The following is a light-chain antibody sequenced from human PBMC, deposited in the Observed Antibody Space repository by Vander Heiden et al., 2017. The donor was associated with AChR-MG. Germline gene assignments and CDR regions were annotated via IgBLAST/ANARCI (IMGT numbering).Light chain of an antibody. CDR2: AAS. CDR3: QQRYSTPPYT. J-gene: IGKJ2*01. CDR1: QSISSY. V-gene: IGKV1-39*01. Sequence: DIQMTQPPSSLSASVGARVTITCRASQSISSYLNWYQQKPGKAPKLLIYAASSLQRGVPSRFSGSGSGTDFTLTISSLQPEDFATYYCQQRYSTPPYTFGQWTKLEIK.